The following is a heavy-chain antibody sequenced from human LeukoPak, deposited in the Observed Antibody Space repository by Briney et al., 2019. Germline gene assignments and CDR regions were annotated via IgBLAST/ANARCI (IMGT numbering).Heavy chain of an antibody. CDR1: GYTFTSYC. Sequence: ASVKVSCKASGYTFTSYCISWVRQAPGQGLEWMGWISAYNGNTNYAQKFQGRVTMTTDTSTSTAYMEMRSLRCDDPAVYYCARVVEAYYDILTGYLDYWGQGTLVTVSS. CDR2: ISAYNGNT. J-gene: IGHJ4*02. CDR3: ARVVEAYYDILTGYLDY. D-gene: IGHD3-9*01. V-gene: IGHV1-18*01.